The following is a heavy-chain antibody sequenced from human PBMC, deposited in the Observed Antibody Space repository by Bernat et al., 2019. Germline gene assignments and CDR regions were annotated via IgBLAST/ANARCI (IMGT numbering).Heavy chain of an antibody. CDR1: GFTFSSHA. Sequence: EEQLLESGGGLVQPGGSLRLSCAASGFTFSSHAMAWVRQAPGRGLEWVLGISRSGGSTFYADSVKGRFTISRDNSKNTLYLQMTSLRAEDTAVYYCAKCLPESESYNWYFDLWGRDTLVTVSS. J-gene: IGHJ2*01. V-gene: IGHV3-23*01. CDR3: AKCLPESESYNWYFDL. CDR2: ISRSGGST. D-gene: IGHD2-2*02.